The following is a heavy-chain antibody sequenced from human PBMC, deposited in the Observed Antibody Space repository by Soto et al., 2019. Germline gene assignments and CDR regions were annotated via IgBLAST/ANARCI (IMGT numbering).Heavy chain of an antibody. V-gene: IGHV1-3*01. J-gene: IGHJ5*02. CDR2: INVGNGNT. D-gene: IGHD4-17*01. CDR1: GFPFAGNT. CDR3: ARGLPTTVTILQS. Sequence: ASVKFSCKASGFPFAGNTVLWVRQAPGQGLEWMGWINVGNGNTKLSQKFQGRFTLARDTSASTAYMELSSLRSEDTAVYYCARGLPTTVTILQSWGQGTLVTVSS.